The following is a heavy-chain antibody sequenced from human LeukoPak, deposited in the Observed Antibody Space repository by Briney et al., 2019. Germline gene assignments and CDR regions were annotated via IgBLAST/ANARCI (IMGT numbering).Heavy chain of an antibody. CDR3: ARIVGGSPDY. CDR2: TYYRSKWYN. J-gene: IGHJ4*02. D-gene: IGHD2-15*01. CDR1: GDSVSSNSAA. V-gene: IGHV6-1*01. Sequence: SQTLSLTCAISGDSVSSNSAAWNWIRQSPPGGLEWLGRTYYRSKWYNDYAVSVKSRITIKPDTSKNQFSLQLNSVTPEDTAIYYCARIVGGSPDYWGLGTLVTVSS.